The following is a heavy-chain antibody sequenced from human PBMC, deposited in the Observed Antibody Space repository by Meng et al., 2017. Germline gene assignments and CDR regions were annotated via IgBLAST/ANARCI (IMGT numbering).Heavy chain of an antibody. CDR2: INHSGST. D-gene: IGHD1-1*01. V-gene: IGHV4-34*01. CDR3: ARGRSGTWPWYFDL. J-gene: IGHJ2*01. Sequence: VQLQQWGAGLWKPSETLALTCAVYGGSFSGYYWSWIRQPPGKGLEWIGEINHSGSTNYNPSLKSRVTISVDTSKNQFSLKLSSVTAADTAVYYCARGRSGTWPWYFDLWGRGTLVTVSS. CDR1: GGSFSGYY.